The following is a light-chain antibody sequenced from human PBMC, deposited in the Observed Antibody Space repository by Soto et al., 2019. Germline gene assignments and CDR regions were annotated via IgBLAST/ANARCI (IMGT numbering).Light chain of an antibody. CDR1: SSDVGSQNL. V-gene: IGLV2-23*01. CDR3: CSYAGSRIV. CDR2: EDS. Sequence: QSALTQPASVPGSPGQSITISCTGTSSDVGSQNLVSWYQQHPVKAPKLMIYEDSKRPSGVSNRFAGSKSGNTASLTISGLQAEDEADYYCCSYAGSRIVFGGGTKLTVL. J-gene: IGLJ2*01.